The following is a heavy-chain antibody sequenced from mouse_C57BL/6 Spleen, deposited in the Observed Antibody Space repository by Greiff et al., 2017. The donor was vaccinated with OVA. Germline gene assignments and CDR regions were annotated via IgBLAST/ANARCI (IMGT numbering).Heavy chain of an antibody. CDR2: FDPSDSYT. D-gene: IGHD2-1*01. V-gene: IGHV1-69*01. J-gene: IGHJ3*01. CDR1: GYTFTSYW. Sequence: QVQLQQPGAELVMPGASVKLSCKASGYTFTSYWMHWVKQRPGQGLEWIGEFDPSDSYTNYNQKFKGKSTLTVDKSSSTAYMQLSSLTSEDSAVYYCAYGKWAYWGQGTLVTVSA. CDR3: AYGKWAY.